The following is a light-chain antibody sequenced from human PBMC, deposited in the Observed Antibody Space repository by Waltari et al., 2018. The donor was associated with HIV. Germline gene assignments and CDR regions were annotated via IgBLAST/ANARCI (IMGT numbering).Light chain of an antibody. CDR2: DVT. Sequence: QSALTQPASVSGSPRPSVTISCTGTSSHFGLYNFVSWYQQYPGNVPKVIIYDVTSRPSGVPHRFSGSRSGNTASLTISGLQVDDEAVYYCSTHTTNDTLEFGGGTKLTVL. V-gene: IGLV2-14*03. CDR3: STHTTNDTLE. CDR1: SSHFGLYNF. J-gene: IGLJ2*01.